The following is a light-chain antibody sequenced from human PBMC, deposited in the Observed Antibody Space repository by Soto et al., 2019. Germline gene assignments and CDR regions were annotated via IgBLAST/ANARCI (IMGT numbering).Light chain of an antibody. CDR3: QQDYS. V-gene: IGKV3D-7*01. Sequence: PGEGVTLSCRASQSVSNSYLTWFQQKPGQAPRLLIYGASTRATSIPARFSGSGSGTDFTLTISSLQPEDFAVYYCQQDYSFGQGTKVEIK. CDR2: GAS. CDR1: QSVSNSY. J-gene: IGKJ1*01.